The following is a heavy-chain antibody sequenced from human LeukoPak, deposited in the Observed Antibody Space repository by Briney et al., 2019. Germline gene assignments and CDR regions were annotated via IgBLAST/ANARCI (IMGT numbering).Heavy chain of an antibody. CDR2: VTPFNGNT. CDR3: ARQAYCGGDCYLGDAFDI. J-gene: IGHJ3*02. D-gene: IGHD2-21*01. Sequence: GASVKVSCKASGYTFTSYYMHWVRQAPGQALEWMGWVTPFNGNTNYAQKFQDRVTITRDRSMSTAYMELSSLRSEDTAMYYCARQAYCGGDCYLGDAFDIWGQGTMVTVSS. V-gene: IGHV1-45*02. CDR1: GYTFTSYY.